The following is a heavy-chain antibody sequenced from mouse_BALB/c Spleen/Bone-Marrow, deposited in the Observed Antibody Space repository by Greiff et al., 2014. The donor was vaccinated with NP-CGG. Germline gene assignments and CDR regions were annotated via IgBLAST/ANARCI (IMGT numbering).Heavy chain of an antibody. CDR2: IWSDGTT. D-gene: IGHD2-2*01. J-gene: IGHJ4*01. V-gene: IGHV2-6-2*01. CDR3: ARHERGYPYAMDY. CDR1: RFSLTLYG. Sequence: QVQLKESGPDLVAPSQSLSITCTVSRFSLTLYGVHWVRQSPGKGLEWLVVIWSDGTTTYNSALKSRLSISKDNSKSQVFLKLNSLQTDDTAMYYCARHERGYPYAMDYWGQGTSVTVSS.